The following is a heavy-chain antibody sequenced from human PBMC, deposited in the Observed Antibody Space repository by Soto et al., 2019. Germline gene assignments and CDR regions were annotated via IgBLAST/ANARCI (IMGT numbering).Heavy chain of an antibody. CDR2: IYYSGST. J-gene: IGHJ6*02. Sequence: SETLSLTCTFSGGSISSGDYYWSWILQPPGKVLEWIGYIYYSGSTYYNPSLKSRVTISVDTSKNQFSLKLSSVTAADTAVYYCARAGTPAMPHNYYYYGMDVWGQGTTVTVSS. D-gene: IGHD2-2*01. CDR3: ARAGTPAMPHNYYYYGMDV. CDR1: GGSISSGDYY. V-gene: IGHV4-30-4*01.